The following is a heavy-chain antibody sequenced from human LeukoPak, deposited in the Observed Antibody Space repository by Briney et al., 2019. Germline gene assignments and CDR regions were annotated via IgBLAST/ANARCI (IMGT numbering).Heavy chain of an antibody. CDR2: INPNSGGT. CDR3: ARAMSSYSSGWYFDY. V-gene: IGHV1-2*04. J-gene: IGHJ4*02. Sequence: ASVKVSCKASGYTFTGYYMHWVRQAPGQGLEWMGWINPNSGGTNYAQKFQGWVTMTRDTSISTAYMELCRLRSDDTAVYYCARAMSSYSSGWYFDYWGRGTLVTVSS. CDR1: GYTFTGYY. D-gene: IGHD6-19*01.